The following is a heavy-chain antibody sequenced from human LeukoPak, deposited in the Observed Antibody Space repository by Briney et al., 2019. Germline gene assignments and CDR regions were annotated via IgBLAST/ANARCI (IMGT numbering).Heavy chain of an antibody. Sequence: SSETLSLTCTVSGGSISSSSYYWGWIRQPPGKGLEWIGSIYYSGSTYYNPSLKSRVTISVDTSKNQFSLKLSSVTAADTAVYYCAREVRGQLVRDYLDYWGQGTLVTVSS. D-gene: IGHD6-6*01. V-gene: IGHV4-39*07. CDR3: AREVRGQLVRDYLDY. CDR2: IYYSGST. CDR1: GGSISSSSYY. J-gene: IGHJ4*02.